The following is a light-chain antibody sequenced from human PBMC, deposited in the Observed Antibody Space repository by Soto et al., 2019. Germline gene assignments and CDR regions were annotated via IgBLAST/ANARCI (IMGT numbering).Light chain of an antibody. Sequence: NFMLTQPHSVSESPGKTVTISCTRSSGSIASNYVQWYQQRPGSAPTTVIYEDNQRHSGVPDRFSGSIDSSSNSASLTISGLKTEDEADYYCQSYDSSNPVVFGGGTKLTVL. CDR2: EDN. CDR3: QSYDSSNPVV. V-gene: IGLV6-57*03. J-gene: IGLJ2*01. CDR1: SGSIASNY.